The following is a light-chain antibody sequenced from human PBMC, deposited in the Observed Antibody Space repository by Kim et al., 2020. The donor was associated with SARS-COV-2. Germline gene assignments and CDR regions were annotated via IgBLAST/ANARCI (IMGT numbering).Light chain of an antibody. CDR2: GTS. J-gene: IGKJ2*01. CDR1: QSIRSN. Sequence: DIVMTQSPATLSVSPGERATLSCRASQSIRSNLAWYQQKPGQSPRVLIYGTSTRASGIPARFSGSGSGTDFTLTISSLQSEDFAVYYCQEQKSWPPNILAQGTKLEI. CDR3: QEQKSWPPNI. V-gene: IGKV3-15*01.